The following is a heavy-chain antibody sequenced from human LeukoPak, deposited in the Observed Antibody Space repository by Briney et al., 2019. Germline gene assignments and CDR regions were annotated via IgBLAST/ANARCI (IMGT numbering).Heavy chain of an antibody. Sequence: GGSLRLSCAASGFTFSSYAMSWVRQAPGKGLEWVSAISGSGGSTYYADSVKGRFTISRDDSKNTLYLQMNSLRAEDTAVYYCAKNPFPGYCSGGSCLGYWGQGTLVTVSS. J-gene: IGHJ4*02. CDR3: AKNPFPGYCSGGSCLGY. CDR1: GFTFSSYA. D-gene: IGHD2-15*01. CDR2: ISGSGGST. V-gene: IGHV3-23*01.